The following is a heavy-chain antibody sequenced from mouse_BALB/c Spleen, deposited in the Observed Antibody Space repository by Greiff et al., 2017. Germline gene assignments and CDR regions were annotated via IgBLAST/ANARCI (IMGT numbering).Heavy chain of an antibody. V-gene: IGHV5-17*02. D-gene: IGHD2-4*01. Sequence: EVKVVESGGGLVQPGGSRKLSCAASGFTFSSFGMHWVRQAPEKGLEWVAYISSGSSTIYYADTVKGRFTISRDNPKNTLFLQMTSLRSEDTAMYYCARSGDYDEGYYAMDYWGQGTSVTVSS. CDR2: ISSGSSTI. CDR1: GFTFSSFG. CDR3: ARSGDYDEGYYAMDY. J-gene: IGHJ4*01.